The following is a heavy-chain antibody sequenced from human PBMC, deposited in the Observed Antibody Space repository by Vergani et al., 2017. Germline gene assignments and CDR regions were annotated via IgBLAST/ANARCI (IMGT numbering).Heavy chain of an antibody. Sequence: EVQLLESGGGLVQPGGSLRLSCAASGFTVSSNYMSWVRQAPGKGLEWVSVIYSGGSTYYADSVKGRFTISRDNSKNTLYLQMNSLRAEDTAVYYCARVPNYYDSSGYPRSVWGQGTLVTVSS. CDR3: ARVPNYYDSSGYPRSV. J-gene: IGHJ4*02. D-gene: IGHD3-22*01. CDR2: IYSGGST. CDR1: GFTVSSNY. V-gene: IGHV3-66*02.